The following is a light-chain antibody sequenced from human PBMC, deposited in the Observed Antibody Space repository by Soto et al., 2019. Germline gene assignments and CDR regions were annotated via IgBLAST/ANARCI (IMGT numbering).Light chain of an antibody. CDR1: SSDVGDYSY. Sequence: QSALTQPASVSGSPGQSITISCTGASSDVGDYSYVSWYQHHPGQAPELLIYEVSNRPSGVSHRFSGSKSGNTASLTISGLQAEDEADYYCQSYDNSLSAWVFGGGTKLTVL. V-gene: IGLV2-14*01. CDR2: EVS. J-gene: IGLJ3*02. CDR3: QSYDNSLSAWV.